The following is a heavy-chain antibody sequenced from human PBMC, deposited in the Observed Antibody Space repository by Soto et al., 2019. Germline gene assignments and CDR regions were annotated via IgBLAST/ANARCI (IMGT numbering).Heavy chain of an antibody. CDR2: ISASGTST. J-gene: IGHJ3*02. D-gene: IGHD3-10*01. CDR1: GFSFRSYA. V-gene: IGHV3-23*01. Sequence: EVNILESGGGLVQPGGSLRLSCATSGFSFRSYAMSWVRQAPGKGPEWVAGISASGTSTYYTDSVKGRLTISRDNSRSTVSLEMKGLRVEDTAIYYCGKDPNGDFVGAFDMWGQGTMVTVSS. CDR3: GKDPNGDFVGAFDM.